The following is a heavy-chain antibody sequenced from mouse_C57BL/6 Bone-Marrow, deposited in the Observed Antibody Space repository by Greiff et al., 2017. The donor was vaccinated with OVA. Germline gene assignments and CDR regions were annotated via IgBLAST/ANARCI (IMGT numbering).Heavy chain of an antibody. J-gene: IGHJ3*01. D-gene: IGHD1-1*01. CDR2: IDPENGDT. Sequence: VQLQQPGAELVRPGASVKLSCTASGFNINDDYMHWVKQRPEQGLEWIGWIDPENGDTEYASKFQGKATITADTSSNTAYLQLSRLTSEDTAVYYCTTGTYGSSPWFAYWSQGTLVTVSA. V-gene: IGHV14-4*01. CDR3: TTGTYGSSPWFAY. CDR1: GFNINDDY.